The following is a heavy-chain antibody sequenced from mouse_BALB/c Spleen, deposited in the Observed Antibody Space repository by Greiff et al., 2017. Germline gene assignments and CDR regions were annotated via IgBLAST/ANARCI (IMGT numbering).Heavy chain of an antibody. Sequence: EVKVVESGGGLVQPGGSRKLSCAASGFTFSSFGMHWVRQAPEKGLEWVAYISSGSSTIYYADTVKGRFTISRDNPKNTLFLQMTSLRSEDTAMYYCAAGRDYGGYYAMDYWGQGTSVTVSS. CDR2: ISSGSSTI. J-gene: IGHJ4*01. D-gene: IGHD1-1*01. CDR1: GFTFSSFG. CDR3: AAGRDYGGYYAMDY. V-gene: IGHV5-17*02.